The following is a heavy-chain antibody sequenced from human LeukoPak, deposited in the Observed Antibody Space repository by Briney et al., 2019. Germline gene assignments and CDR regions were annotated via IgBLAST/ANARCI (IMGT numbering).Heavy chain of an antibody. J-gene: IGHJ4*02. V-gene: IGHV3-21*01. Sequence: GGSLRLSCAASGFTLSSYAMSWVRQAPGKGLEWVSSISSSSSYIYYADSVKGRFTISRDNAKNSLYLQMNSLRAEDTAVYYCARDTASIAVAGTVGYWGQGTLVTVSS. CDR1: GFTLSSYA. CDR3: ARDTASIAVAGTVGY. D-gene: IGHD6-19*01. CDR2: ISSSSSYI.